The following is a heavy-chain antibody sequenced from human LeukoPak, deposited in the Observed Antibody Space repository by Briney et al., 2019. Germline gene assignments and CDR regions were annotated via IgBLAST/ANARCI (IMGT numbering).Heavy chain of an antibody. J-gene: IGHJ6*04. CDR2: ISGSGGST. Sequence: GGSLRLSCAASGFTFSTYGMNWVRQAPGKGLERVSSISGSGGSTYYADSVKGRFTISRDNSKNTLYLQMNSLRAEDTAVYYCAKDRAARWNVVVTAMDVWGKGTTVTISS. CDR1: GFTFSTYG. V-gene: IGHV3-23*01. CDR3: AKDRAARWNVVVTAMDV. D-gene: IGHD2-21*02.